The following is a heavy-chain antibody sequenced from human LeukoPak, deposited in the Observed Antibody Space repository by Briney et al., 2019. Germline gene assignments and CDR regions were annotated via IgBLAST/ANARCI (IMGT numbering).Heavy chain of an antibody. J-gene: IGHJ5*02. CDR3: ARGTAGAPLFDP. CDR1: GGSFSGYY. Sequence: SETLSLTCGVYGGSFSGYYWSWIRQPPGKGLEWIGEINHSGSTNYNPSLKSRVTISVDTSKNQFSLKLSSVTAADTAVYYCARGTAGAPLFDPWGQGTLVTVSS. CDR2: INHSGST. V-gene: IGHV4-34*01. D-gene: IGHD3-10*01.